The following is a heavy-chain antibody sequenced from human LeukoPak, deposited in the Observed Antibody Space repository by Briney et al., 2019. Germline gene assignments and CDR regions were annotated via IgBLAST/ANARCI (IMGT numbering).Heavy chain of an antibody. J-gene: IGHJ4*02. CDR1: GGSISSSNW. CDR2: IYHGGNT. D-gene: IGHD6-13*01. CDR3: ARRQVAAGISDS. Sequence: SGTLSLTCAVSGGSISSSNWWSWVRQPPGQGLEWIGEIYHGGNTNYNPSLSSRVTISVDKSKNQFSLKLSSVTAADTAVYYCARRQVAAGISDSWGQGTLVTVSS. V-gene: IGHV4-4*02.